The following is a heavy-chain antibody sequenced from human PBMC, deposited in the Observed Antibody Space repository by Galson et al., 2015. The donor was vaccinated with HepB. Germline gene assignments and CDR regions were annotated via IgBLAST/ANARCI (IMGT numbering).Heavy chain of an antibody. Sequence: SLRLSCAASGFTFSSYSVNWVRQAPGKGLEWVSYISRSSSTIYYADSVKGRFTISRDNAKNSVYLQMNSLRDEDTAVYYCATRDGYNHGAFDIWGQGTMVTVSS. V-gene: IGHV3-48*02. J-gene: IGHJ3*02. D-gene: IGHD5-24*01. CDR3: ATRDGYNHGAFDI. CDR2: ISRSSSTI. CDR1: GFTFSSYS.